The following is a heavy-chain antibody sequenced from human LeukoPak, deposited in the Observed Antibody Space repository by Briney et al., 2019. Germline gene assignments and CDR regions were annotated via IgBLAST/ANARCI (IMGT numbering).Heavy chain of an antibody. CDR1: GFTFSSYW. CDR2: IKQDGSEK. Sequence: GGSLRLSCAASGFTFSSYWMSWVRQAPGKGLEWVANIKQDGSEKYYVDSGKGRFTISRDNAKNSLYLQMNSLRAEDTAVYYCAIWSSSPAYYYYYMDVWGKGTTVTVSS. J-gene: IGHJ6*03. D-gene: IGHD6-13*01. CDR3: AIWSSSPAYYYYYMDV. V-gene: IGHV3-7*01.